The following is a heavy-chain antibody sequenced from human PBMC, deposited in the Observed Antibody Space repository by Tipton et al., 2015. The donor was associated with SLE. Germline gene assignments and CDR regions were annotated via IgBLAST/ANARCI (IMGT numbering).Heavy chain of an antibody. Sequence: QLVQSGGGVVQPGRSLRLSCAASGFTFSGHWMSWVRQTPGKGLEWVANIKPDGGERYYVDSVKGRFTISRDNEKNSIYLQMISLRVEDTAVYYCARGYTVMLNWGQGTLVTVSS. D-gene: IGHD3-16*01. CDR2: IKPDGGER. CDR1: GFTFSGHW. CDR3: ARGYTVMLN. V-gene: IGHV3-7*01. J-gene: IGHJ4*02.